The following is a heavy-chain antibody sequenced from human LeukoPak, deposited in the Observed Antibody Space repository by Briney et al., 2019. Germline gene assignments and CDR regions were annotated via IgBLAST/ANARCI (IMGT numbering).Heavy chain of an antibody. CDR2: IYYSGST. J-gene: IGHJ5*02. Sequence: SETLSLTCTVSGGSISTYSWTWIRQPPGKGLEWIGNIYYSGSTNYNPSLKSRVSISIDTSKNQFSLKVSSVTAADTAVYYCARAHSSGWPHMFDPWGQGTLVTVPS. CDR1: GGSISTYS. D-gene: IGHD6-19*01. CDR3: ARAHSSGWPHMFDP. V-gene: IGHV4-59*01.